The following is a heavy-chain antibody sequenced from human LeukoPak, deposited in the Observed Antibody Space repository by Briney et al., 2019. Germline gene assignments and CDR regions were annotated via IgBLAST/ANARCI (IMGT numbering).Heavy chain of an antibody. CDR1: GITLSNYG. J-gene: IGHJ4*02. Sequence: PGGSLRLSCAVSGITLSNYGMSWVRQAPGKGLEWVAGLSGSGGSTNYADSVKDRFTISRDNPKNTLYLQMNSLTVEDTAVYFCAKRGVVIRVILVGFHKEAYYFDSWGQGALVTVSS. D-gene: IGHD3-22*01. V-gene: IGHV3-23*01. CDR3: AKRGVVIRVILVGFHKEAYYFDS. CDR2: LSGSGGST.